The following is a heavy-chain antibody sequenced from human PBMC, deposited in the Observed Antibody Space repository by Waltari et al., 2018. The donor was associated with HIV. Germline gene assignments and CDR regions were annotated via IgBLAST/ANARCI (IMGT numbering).Heavy chain of an antibody. D-gene: IGHD2-15*01. CDR1: GASFNDYY. CDR2: INHSGTT. J-gene: IGHJ4*02. CDR3: ARGTYRNGGGLPFDF. V-gene: IGHV4-34*02. Sequence: VQLQQWGAGLLQPSETLSRTCAVYGASFNDYYWSWIRQTPGKGLEWIGEINHSGTTNYNPSLKSRVAMSLDTSKNQFSLNLTSVTAADTAMYYCARGTYRNGGGLPFDFWDQGTLVTVSS.